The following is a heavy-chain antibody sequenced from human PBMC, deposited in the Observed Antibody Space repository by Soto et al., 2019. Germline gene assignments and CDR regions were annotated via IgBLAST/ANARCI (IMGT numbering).Heavy chain of an antibody. Sequence: GGSLRLSCAASGFTFDDYAMHWVRQAPGKGLEWVSGISWNSGSIRYTDSVKARFTISRDNAKNSLYLQMNSLRAEDTALYYCVKDVSGRGSFYYYFCMDVWGHGTTVTVSS. D-gene: IGHD3-16*01. CDR3: VKDVSGRGSFYYYFCMDV. J-gene: IGHJ6*02. CDR2: ISWNSGSI. V-gene: IGHV3-9*01. CDR1: GFTFDDYA.